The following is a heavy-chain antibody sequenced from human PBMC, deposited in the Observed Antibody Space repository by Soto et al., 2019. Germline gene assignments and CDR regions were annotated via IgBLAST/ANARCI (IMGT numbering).Heavy chain of an antibody. D-gene: IGHD2-2*01. Sequence: QVQLVQSGAEVKKPGASVKVSCKASGYTFTVYGITWVRQAPGQGLEWMGWINTFNDHTNYAQKFQGRVTVTTDTSTTTAYMELRSLRSDDTAVYYCARGFFIVPPANYYYGMDVWGQGTTVTVS. J-gene: IGHJ6*02. CDR1: GYTFTVYG. V-gene: IGHV1-18*01. CDR3: ARGFFIVPPANYYYGMDV. CDR2: INTFNDHT.